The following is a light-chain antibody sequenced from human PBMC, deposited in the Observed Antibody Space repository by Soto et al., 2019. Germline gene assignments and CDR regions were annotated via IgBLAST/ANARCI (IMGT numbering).Light chain of an antibody. CDR1: QSVNNY. CDR2: DAS. Sequence: EIVLTQSPATLSLSPGERATLSCRASQSVNNYLAWYQQKPGQAPRLLIYDASNRATGIPARFSGTGSGTDFTLTIRRLEPEDFAVYYCQQRYDWPLTFGGGTKLEIK. V-gene: IGKV3-11*01. CDR3: QQRYDWPLT. J-gene: IGKJ4*01.